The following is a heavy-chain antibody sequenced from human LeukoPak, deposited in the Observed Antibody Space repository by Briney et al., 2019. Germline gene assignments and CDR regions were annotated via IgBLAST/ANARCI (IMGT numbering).Heavy chain of an antibody. CDR2: INTDNGNT. CDR3: ARKGCTGDCYRFDP. Sequence: ASVKVSCKASGYTFNTYGISWVRQAPGQRPEWMGWINTDNGNTKYAQKFQGRVTMTTDTSTSTAYMELSGLRSDDTAVYYCARKGCTGDCYRFDPWGREPWSPSPQ. CDR1: GYTFNTYG. J-gene: IGHJ5*02. D-gene: IGHD2-21*02. V-gene: IGHV1-18*01.